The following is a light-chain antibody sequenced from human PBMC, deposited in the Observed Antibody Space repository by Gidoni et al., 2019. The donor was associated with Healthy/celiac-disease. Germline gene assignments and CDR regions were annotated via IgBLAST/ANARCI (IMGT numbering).Light chain of an antibody. Sequence: EIVMTQSPATLSVSPGERATLSCRASQSVSSSLAWYQQKPGQAPRLLIHGASTRPTGIPARFSGSGSGTEFTLTISSLQSEDFAVYYCQQYNDWPPWTFXQXTKVEIK. J-gene: IGKJ1*01. CDR3: QQYNDWPPWT. V-gene: IGKV3-15*01. CDR1: QSVSSS. CDR2: GAS.